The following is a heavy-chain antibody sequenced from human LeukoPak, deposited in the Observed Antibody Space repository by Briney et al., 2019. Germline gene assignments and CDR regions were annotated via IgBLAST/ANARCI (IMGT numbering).Heavy chain of an antibody. CDR3: ARSIAAAANFDY. D-gene: IGHD6-13*01. CDR2: ISYDGSNK. J-gene: IGHJ4*02. CDR1: GFTFSSFT. Sequence: GGSLRLSCAASGFTFSSFTMNWVRQAPGKGLEWVAVISYDGSNKYYADSVKGRFTISRDNAKNSLYLQMNSLRAEDTAVYYCARSIAAAANFDYWGQGTLVTVSS. V-gene: IGHV3-30*04.